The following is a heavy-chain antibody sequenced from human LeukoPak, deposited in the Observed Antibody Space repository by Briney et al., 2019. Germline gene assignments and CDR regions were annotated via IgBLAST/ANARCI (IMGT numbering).Heavy chain of an antibody. J-gene: IGHJ4*02. CDR2: IRYDGSNK. CDR1: GFTFSSYG. D-gene: IGHD3-22*01. Sequence: GGSLRLSCAASGFTFSSYGMHWVRQAPGKGLEWVAFIRYDGSNKYYADSVKGRFTISRDDSKNTLYLQMNSLRAEDTAVYYCARNPYDSSGYYSTWGQGTLVTVSS. CDR3: ARNPYDSSGYYST. V-gene: IGHV3-30*02.